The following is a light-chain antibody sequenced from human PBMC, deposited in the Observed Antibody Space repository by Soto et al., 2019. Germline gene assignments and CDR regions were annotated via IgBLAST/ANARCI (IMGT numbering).Light chain of an antibody. CDR3: QESYGTPLT. CDR1: QSISSY. J-gene: IGKJ4*01. Sequence: DIQMTQYPSSLSASVGDRVTITCRASQSISSYLNWYQQKPGKAPKLLIYAASSLQSGVPSRFSGSGSGTDFTLTISSLQPEDFATYYCQESYGTPLTFGGGTKVE. V-gene: IGKV1-39*01. CDR2: AAS.